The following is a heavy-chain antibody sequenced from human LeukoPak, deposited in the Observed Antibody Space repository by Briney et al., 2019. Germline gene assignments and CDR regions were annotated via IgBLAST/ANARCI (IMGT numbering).Heavy chain of an antibody. Sequence: GGSLRLSCAASGFTFSSYAMSWVRQAPGKGLEWVSAISGSGGSTYYADSVKGRFTISRDNSKNTLYLQMNSLRAGDTAVYYCAKQDTDLNYFDYWGQGTLVTVSS. V-gene: IGHV3-23*01. J-gene: IGHJ4*02. CDR2: ISGSGGST. CDR1: GFTFSSYA. D-gene: IGHD3-3*01. CDR3: AKQDTDLNYFDY.